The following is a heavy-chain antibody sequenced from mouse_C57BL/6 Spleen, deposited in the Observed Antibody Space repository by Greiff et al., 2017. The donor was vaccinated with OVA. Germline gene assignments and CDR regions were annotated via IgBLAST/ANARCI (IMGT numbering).Heavy chain of an antibody. J-gene: IGHJ4*01. Sequence: VQRVESGAELVKPGASVKISCKASGYAFSSYWMNWVKQRPGKGLEWIGQIYPGDGDTNYNGKFKGKATLTADKSSSTAYMQLSSLTSEDSAVYFCARSRYGNFSMDYWGQGTSVTVSS. V-gene: IGHV1-80*01. CDR1: GYAFSSYW. CDR3: ARSRYGNFSMDY. D-gene: IGHD2-10*02. CDR2: IYPGDGDT.